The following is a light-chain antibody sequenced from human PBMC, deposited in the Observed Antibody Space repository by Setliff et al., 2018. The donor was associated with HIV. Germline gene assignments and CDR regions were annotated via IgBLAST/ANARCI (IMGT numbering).Light chain of an antibody. V-gene: IGLV2-14*03. CDR3: SSYSSRSRLYV. CDR2: DVS. J-gene: IGLJ1*01. CDR1: RSDVGGYNY. Sequence: QSALTQAASVSGSPGQSITMSCTGTRSDVGGYNYVSWYQQHPGKAPKVMIYDVSNRPSGVSNRFSGSKSGNTASLTISGLQAEDEADYYCSSYSSRSRLYVFGTGTKVTVL.